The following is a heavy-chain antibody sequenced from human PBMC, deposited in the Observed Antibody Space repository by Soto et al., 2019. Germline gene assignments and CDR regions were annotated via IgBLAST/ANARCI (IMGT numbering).Heavy chain of an antibody. D-gene: IGHD6-19*01. CDR3: ARAPGSGWPPFDY. V-gene: IGHV3-30-3*01. J-gene: IGHJ4*02. CDR1: GFTFNSYA. Sequence: QVQLVESGGGVVEPGRSLRLSCAASGFTFNSYAMHWVRQAPGKGLEWVAVISYDGCNKYYADSVKGRFTISSDNSKTTLYLQMHSPRPEATAVYYCARAPGSGWPPFDYRCQGPLVTVSS. CDR2: ISYDGCNK.